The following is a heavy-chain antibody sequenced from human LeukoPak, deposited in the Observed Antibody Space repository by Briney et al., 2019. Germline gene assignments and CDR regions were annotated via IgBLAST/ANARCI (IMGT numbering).Heavy chain of an antibody. CDR2: ISYDGSNK. V-gene: IGHV3-30-3*01. CDR3: ARNSLPYNYYDSSGYYPDY. D-gene: IGHD3-22*01. CDR1: GFTFSSYA. J-gene: IGHJ4*02. Sequence: GGSLRLSCAASGFTFSSYAMHWVRQAPGKGLEWVAVISYDGSNKYYADSVKGRFTISRDNSKNTLYLQMNSLRAEDTAVYYCARNSLPYNYYDSSGYYPDYWGQGTLVTVSS.